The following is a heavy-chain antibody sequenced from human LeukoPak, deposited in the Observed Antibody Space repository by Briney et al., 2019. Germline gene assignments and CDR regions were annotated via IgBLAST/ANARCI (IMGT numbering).Heavy chain of an antibody. Sequence: GGSPRLSCAASGFTFSSYAMTRVRQAPGKGLEWVSAISGSGGSTYYADSVKGRFTISRDNSQNTLYLQMNSLRAEDTAVYYCAKTLYSGNYYWVFDSWGQGTLVTVSS. D-gene: IGHD1-26*01. J-gene: IGHJ4*02. CDR3: AKTLYSGNYYWVFDS. CDR2: ISGSGGST. V-gene: IGHV3-23*01. CDR1: GFTFSSYA.